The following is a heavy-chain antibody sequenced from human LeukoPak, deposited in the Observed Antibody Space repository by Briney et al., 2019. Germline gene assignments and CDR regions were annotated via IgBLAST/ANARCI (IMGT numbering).Heavy chain of an antibody. Sequence: GGSLRLSCAASGFTFNNYAMSWVRQAPGKGLEWVSAISGSGSSTYYADSVKGRFTISRDNPKNTLYLQMNSLRAEDTAVYYCARGGRFLEWLLYPHYYYMDVWGKGTTVTVSS. V-gene: IGHV3-23*01. D-gene: IGHD3-3*01. CDR2: ISGSGSST. J-gene: IGHJ6*03. CDR1: GFTFNNYA. CDR3: ARGGRFLEWLLYPHYYYMDV.